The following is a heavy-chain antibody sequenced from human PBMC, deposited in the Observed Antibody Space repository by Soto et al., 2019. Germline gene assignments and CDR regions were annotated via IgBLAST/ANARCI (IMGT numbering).Heavy chain of an antibody. V-gene: IGHV4-39*01. D-gene: IGHD5-12*01. CDR2: IYHSGST. Sequence: SETLSLTCTVSGGSISSRSSYWSWIRQPPGKGLEWIGNIYHSGSTYYSPSLESRVTISIDTSKNQFSLRLNSVTASDMAVYYCSVANSNWFDPWGEGALVTVSS. CDR3: SVANSNWFDP. J-gene: IGHJ5*02. CDR1: GGSISSRSSY.